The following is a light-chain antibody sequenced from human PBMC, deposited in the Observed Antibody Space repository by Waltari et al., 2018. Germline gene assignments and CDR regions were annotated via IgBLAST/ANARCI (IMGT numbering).Light chain of an antibody. Sequence: DIQMTQSPSSLSASVGDRVTITCQASQDIRNSLNWYQQKPGKAPDLLIYDASNLEIGVPSRFSGSGSGTDFTFTISNLQPEDIATYYCQQFNDVPFTFGPGTKVEIK. CDR1: QDIRNS. CDR2: DAS. CDR3: QQFNDVPFT. V-gene: IGKV1-33*01. J-gene: IGKJ3*01.